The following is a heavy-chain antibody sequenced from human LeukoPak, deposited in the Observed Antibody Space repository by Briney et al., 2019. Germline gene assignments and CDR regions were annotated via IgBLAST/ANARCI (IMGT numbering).Heavy chain of an antibody. Sequence: ASVNVSCKASGGTFSSYAISWVRQAPGQGLEWMGRIIPIFGIANYAQKFQGRVTITADKSTSTAYMELSSLRSEDTAVYYCAREVVTTNRNWFDPWGQGTLVTVSS. J-gene: IGHJ5*02. D-gene: IGHD4-11*01. CDR3: AREVVTTNRNWFDP. V-gene: IGHV1-69*04. CDR1: GGTFSSYA. CDR2: IIPIFGIA.